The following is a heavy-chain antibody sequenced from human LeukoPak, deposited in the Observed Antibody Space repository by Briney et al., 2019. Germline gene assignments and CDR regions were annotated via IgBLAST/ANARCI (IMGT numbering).Heavy chain of an antibody. CDR1: GFTFSNYA. J-gene: IGHJ4*02. CDR3: AKVGSDSSGYYQD. D-gene: IGHD3-22*01. CDR2: ISGSGGST. V-gene: IGHV3-23*01. Sequence: PGGSLRPSCAASGFTFSNYAMSWVRQAPGKGLEWVSGISGSGGSTYYADSVKGRFTLSRDNPKNMLYLQMNSLRAEDTAVYYCAKVGSDSSGYYQDWGQGTLVTVSS.